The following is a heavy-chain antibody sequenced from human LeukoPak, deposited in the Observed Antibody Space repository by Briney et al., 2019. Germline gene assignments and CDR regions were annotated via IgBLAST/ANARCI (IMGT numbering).Heavy chain of an antibody. CDR2: IIPIFGTA. CDR3: ARALAVAGSYFDY. V-gene: IGHV1-69*06. D-gene: IGHD6-19*01. Sequence: ASVKVSCKASGGTFSSYAISWVRQAPGQGLEWMGGIIPIFGTANYAQKFQGRVTITADKSTSTAYMELSSPRSEDTAAYYCARALAVAGSYFDYWGQGTLVTVSS. CDR1: GGTFSSYA. J-gene: IGHJ4*02.